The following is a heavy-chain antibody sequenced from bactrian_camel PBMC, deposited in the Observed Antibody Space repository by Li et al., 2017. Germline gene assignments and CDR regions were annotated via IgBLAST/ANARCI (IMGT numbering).Heavy chain of an antibody. D-gene: IGHD3*01. Sequence: VQLVESGGGSVQAGGSLRLSCKASGGIFSDHMGWFRQAQGSDREGVAAIYTGDSSRYYADSVKGRFTISLGNADNILYLQMNNLTAEDTAMYYCAALLSARCAIPLAEGCYDEWGQGTQVTVS. CDR1: GGIFSDH. CDR2: IYTGDSSR. CDR3: AALLSARCAIPLAEGCYDE. J-gene: IGHJ4*01. V-gene: IGHV3S54*01.